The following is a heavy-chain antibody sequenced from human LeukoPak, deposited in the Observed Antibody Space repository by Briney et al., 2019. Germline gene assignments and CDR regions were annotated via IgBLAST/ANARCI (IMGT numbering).Heavy chain of an antibody. CDR2: ITPIFGTA. V-gene: IGHV1-69*13. D-gene: IGHD2-15*01. CDR3: ARGMVVAAINPFDY. Sequence: SVTVSCKASGGTFSSYAISWVRQAPGQGLEWMGGITPIFGTANYAQKFQGRVTITADESTSTAYMELSSLRSEDTAVYYCARGMVVAAINPFDYWGQGTLVTVSS. CDR1: GGTFSSYA. J-gene: IGHJ4*02.